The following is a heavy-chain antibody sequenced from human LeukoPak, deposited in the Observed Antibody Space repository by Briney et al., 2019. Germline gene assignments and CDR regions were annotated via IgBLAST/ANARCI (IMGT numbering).Heavy chain of an antibody. CDR1: GFTFSSYG. D-gene: IGHD5-18*01. V-gene: IGHV3-33*01. J-gene: IGHJ4*02. CDR3: ARVGSGYSYGRGGHCFDY. CDR2: IWYDGSNK. Sequence: GGSLRLSCAASGFTFSSYGMPWVRQAPGKGLEWVAVIWYDGSNKYYADSVKGRFTISRDNSKNTLYLQMNSLRAEDTAVYYCARVGSGYSYGRGGHCFDYWGQGTLVTVSS.